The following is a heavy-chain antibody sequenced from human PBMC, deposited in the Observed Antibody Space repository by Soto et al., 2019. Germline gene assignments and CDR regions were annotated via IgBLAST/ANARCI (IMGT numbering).Heavy chain of an antibody. CDR2: IWYDGSNK. D-gene: IGHD3-10*01. J-gene: IGHJ6*02. CDR1: GFTFSSYG. V-gene: IGHV3-33*01. Sequence: PGGSLRLSCAASGFTFSSYGMHWVRQAPGKGLEWVAVIWYDGSNKYYADSVKGRFTISRDNSKNTLYLQMNSLRAEDTAVYYCAAGRAGYYGMVVWGQGTTVTVSS. CDR3: AAGRAGYYGMVV.